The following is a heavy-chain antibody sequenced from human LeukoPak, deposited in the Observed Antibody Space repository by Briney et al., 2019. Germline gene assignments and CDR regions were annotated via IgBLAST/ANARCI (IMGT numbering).Heavy chain of an antibody. CDR1: GFSFSSYS. J-gene: IGHJ1*01. Sequence: PGGSLRLSCAASGFSFSSYSMNWVRQAPGKGLEWVSSISSSSSYIYYADSVKGRFTISRDNAKNSLYLQMNSLRAEDTAVYYCARDLGVKDYYDSSGYYPEAFQHWGQGTLVTVSS. D-gene: IGHD3-22*01. V-gene: IGHV3-21*01. CDR2: ISSSSSYI. CDR3: ARDLGVKDYYDSSGYYPEAFQH.